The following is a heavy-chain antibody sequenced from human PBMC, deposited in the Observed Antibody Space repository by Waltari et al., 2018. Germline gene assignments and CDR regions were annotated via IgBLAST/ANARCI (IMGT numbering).Heavy chain of an antibody. D-gene: IGHD3-16*02. CDR2: IYSGGST. Sequence: EVQLVESGGGLIQPGGSLRLSCAASGFTVSSNYMSWVRQAPGTGLEWVSVIYSGGSTYYAASVKGRFTISRDNSKNTLYLQMNSLRAEDTAVYYCARDFGVIAPYGMDVWGQGTTVTVSS. CDR3: ARDFGVIAPYGMDV. J-gene: IGHJ6*02. CDR1: GFTVSSNY. V-gene: IGHV3-53*01.